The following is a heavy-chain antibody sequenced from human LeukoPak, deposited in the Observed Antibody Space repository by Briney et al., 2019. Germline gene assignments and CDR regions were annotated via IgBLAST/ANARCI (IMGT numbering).Heavy chain of an antibody. Sequence: GRSLRLSCAASGFTFSSYGMHWVRQAPGKGLEWVAVIWYDGSNKYYADSVKGRFTISRDNSKNTLYLQMNSLRAEDTAVYYCARGVVGIAAAGTGDYWGQGTLVTVSS. CDR2: IWYDGSNK. CDR1: GFTFSSYG. V-gene: IGHV3-33*08. CDR3: ARGVVGIAAAGTGDY. D-gene: IGHD6-13*01. J-gene: IGHJ4*02.